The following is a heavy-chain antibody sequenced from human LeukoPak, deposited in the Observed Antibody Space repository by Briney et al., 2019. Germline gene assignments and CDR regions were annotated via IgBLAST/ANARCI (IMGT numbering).Heavy chain of an antibody. D-gene: IGHD6-19*01. V-gene: IGHV3-23*01. CDR2: IGAGGTFT. Sequence: GGSLRLSCAASGFTFSNYAMNWVRQAPGKGLEWVSGIGAGGTFTYYADSVKGRFTISRDNSRNTLYLQMNSLRADDTAVYYCAKPVAGSSLGAFDIWGQGTMVTVSS. CDR3: AKPVAGSSLGAFDI. CDR1: GFTFSNYA. J-gene: IGHJ3*02.